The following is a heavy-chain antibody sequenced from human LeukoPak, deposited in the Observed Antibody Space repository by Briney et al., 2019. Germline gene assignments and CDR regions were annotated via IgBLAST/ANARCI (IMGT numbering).Heavy chain of an antibody. CDR2: IYYSGYT. Sequence: SETLSLTCTVSGGSISSYYWSWIRQPPGKGLEYIGYIYYSGYTNYNPSLKSRVTISVDTSKNQFSLKLSSVTAADTAVYYCARETSQKGANYMDVWGKGTTVTISS. CDR3: ARETSQKGANYMDV. CDR1: GGSISSYY. J-gene: IGHJ6*03. D-gene: IGHD3-16*01. V-gene: IGHV4-59*01.